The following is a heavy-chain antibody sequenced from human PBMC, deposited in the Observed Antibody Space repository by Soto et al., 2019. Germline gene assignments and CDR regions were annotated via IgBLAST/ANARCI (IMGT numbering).Heavy chain of an antibody. Sequence: QVQLVQSGAEVKKPGSSVKVSCKASGGTFSSYAISWVRQAPGQGLEWMGGIIPIFGTANYAQKFQGRVTITADKSTSTDYMELSSLRSEDTAVYYCARAESSYYDFWSGYYTGNFQHWGQGTLVTVSS. V-gene: IGHV1-69*06. J-gene: IGHJ1*01. CDR1: GGTFSSYA. CDR2: IIPIFGTA. D-gene: IGHD3-3*01. CDR3: ARAESSYYDFWSGYYTGNFQH.